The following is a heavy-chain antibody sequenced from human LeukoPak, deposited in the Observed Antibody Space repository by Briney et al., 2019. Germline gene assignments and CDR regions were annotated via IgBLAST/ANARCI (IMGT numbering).Heavy chain of an antibody. J-gene: IGHJ4*02. V-gene: IGHV4-4*07. CDR3: ARVTVVAANYFDT. CDR1: GGSISDYY. CDR2: IFTSGST. Sequence: SETLSLTCTVSGGSISDYYWSGIRQPAGKGLEWIGRIFTSGSTDYNPSLKSRVTMSVDKSKNQFSLKLSSVAAADTAVYYCARVTVVAANYFDTWGQGILVSVSS. D-gene: IGHD2-15*01.